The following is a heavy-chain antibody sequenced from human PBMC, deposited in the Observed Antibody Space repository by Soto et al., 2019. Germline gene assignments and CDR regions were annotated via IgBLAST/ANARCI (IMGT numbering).Heavy chain of an antibody. CDR2: INTNTGNP. J-gene: IGHJ4*02. D-gene: IGHD2-8*01. CDR3: ARGWAALDCTNGVCPFDY. Sequence: ASVKVSCKASGYTFTSYAMNWVRQAPGQGLEWMGWINTNTGNPTYAQGFTGRFVFSLDTSVSTAYLQISSLKADDTAVYYCARGWAALDCTNGVCPFDYWGQGTLVTVSS. CDR1: GYTFTSYA. V-gene: IGHV7-4-1*02.